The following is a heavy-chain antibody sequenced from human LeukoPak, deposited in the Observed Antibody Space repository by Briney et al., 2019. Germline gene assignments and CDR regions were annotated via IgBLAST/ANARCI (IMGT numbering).Heavy chain of an antibody. D-gene: IGHD4-17*01. CDR3: ARGTRGDYVYHGGNFRRMVYYYYMDV. Sequence: SETLSLTCTVSGGSISSSSYYWGWIRQPPGKGLEWSGSIYYSVSTYYNPSLKSRVTISVDTSKNQFSLKLSSVTAADTAVYYCARGTRGDYVYHGGNFRRMVYYYYMDVWGKGTTVTVSS. CDR1: GGSISSSSYY. V-gene: IGHV4-39*07. CDR2: IYYSVST. J-gene: IGHJ6*03.